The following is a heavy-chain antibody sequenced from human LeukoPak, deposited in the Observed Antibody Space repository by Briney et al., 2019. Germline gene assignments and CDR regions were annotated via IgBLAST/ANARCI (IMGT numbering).Heavy chain of an antibody. D-gene: IGHD3-10*01. CDR2: INHSGST. CDR3: ARYTRFGELVFDY. V-gene: IGHV4-34*01. CDR1: GGSFSGYY. J-gene: IGHJ4*02. Sequence: SETLSLTCAVYGGSFSGYYWSWIRQPPGKGLEWIGEINHSGSTNYNPSLKSRVTISVDTSKNQFSLKLSSVTAADTAVYYCARYTRFGELVFDYWGQGTLVTVSS.